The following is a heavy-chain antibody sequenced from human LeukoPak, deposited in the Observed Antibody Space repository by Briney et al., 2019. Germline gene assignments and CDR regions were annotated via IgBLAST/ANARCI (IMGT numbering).Heavy chain of an antibody. CDR3: ARSGSPPPKLWFHP. J-gene: IGHJ5*02. CDR1: GGSFSGYH. V-gene: IGHV4-34*01. Sequence: PSETLSLTCVVYGGSFSGYHWSWIRQPPGEGREWVGEINHSGSTNYNPSLKRRVTISVETSKNKFPLMLSYVTAADPAVYYFARSGSPPPKLWFHPWGQGTLVTVPS. CDR2: INHSGST. D-gene: IGHD1-26*01.